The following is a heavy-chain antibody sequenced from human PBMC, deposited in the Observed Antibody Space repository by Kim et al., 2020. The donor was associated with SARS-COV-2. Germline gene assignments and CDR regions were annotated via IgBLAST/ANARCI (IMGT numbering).Heavy chain of an antibody. CDR3: ARAKTLYYYYGMDV. Sequence: PSRKSRVTRSVDTSKNQFSLKLSYVTAADTAVYYCARAKTLYYYYGMDVWGQGTTVTVSS. J-gene: IGHJ6*02. V-gene: IGHV4-34*01.